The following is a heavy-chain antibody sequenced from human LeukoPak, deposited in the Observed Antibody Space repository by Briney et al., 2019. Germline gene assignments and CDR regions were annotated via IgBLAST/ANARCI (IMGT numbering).Heavy chain of an antibody. CDR3: ARSRYYYYYYMDV. CDR1: GGSISSYY. Sequence: PSETLSLTCTVSGGSISSYYWSWIRQPPGKGLEWIGYIYYSGSTNYNPSLKSRVTISVDPSKNQFSLKLSSVTAADTAVYYCARSRYYYYYYMDVWGKGTTVTVSS. V-gene: IGHV4-59*01. CDR2: IYYSGST. D-gene: IGHD1-14*01. J-gene: IGHJ6*03.